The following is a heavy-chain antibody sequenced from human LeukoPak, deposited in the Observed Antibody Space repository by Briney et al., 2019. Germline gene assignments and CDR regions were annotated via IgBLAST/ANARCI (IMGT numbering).Heavy chain of an antibody. CDR3: ARDSVRERALDY. D-gene: IGHD3-10*01. V-gene: IGHV1-46*03. Sequence: ASVKVSCKASGYTFTSYYMHWVRQVPGQGLEWMGIINPSGGSTSYAQKFQGRVTMTRDTSTSTVYMELSSLRSEDTAVYYCARDSVRERALDYWGQGTLVTVSS. J-gene: IGHJ4*02. CDR2: INPSGGST. CDR1: GYTFTSYY.